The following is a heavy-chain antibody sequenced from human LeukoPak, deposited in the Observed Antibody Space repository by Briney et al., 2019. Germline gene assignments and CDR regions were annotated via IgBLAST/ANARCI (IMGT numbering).Heavy chain of an antibody. CDR3: ARDPKRGCSYGWGAFDI. J-gene: IGHJ3*02. V-gene: IGHV3-30-3*01. D-gene: IGHD5-18*01. Sequence: GGSLRLSCAASGFTFSSNAMHWVRQAPGKGLEWVAIVSYDGINKDYADSVKGRFTISRDNSKNTLYLQMNSLRAEDTAMYYCARDPKRGCSYGWGAFDIWGQGTMVSVSS. CDR1: GFTFSSNA. CDR2: VSYDGINK.